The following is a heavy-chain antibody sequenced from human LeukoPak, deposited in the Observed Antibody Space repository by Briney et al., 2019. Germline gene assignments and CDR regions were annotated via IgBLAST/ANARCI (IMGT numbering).Heavy chain of an antibody. J-gene: IGHJ6*02. CDR2: INHSGST. V-gene: IGHV4-34*01. CDR3: ARGQAINGSYYYDSSGSYGMDV. D-gene: IGHD3-22*01. CDR1: GGSFSGYY. Sequence: PSEILSLTCAVYGGSFSGYYWSWIRQPPGKGLEWIGEINHSGSTNYNPSLKSRVTISVDTSKSQFSLKLSSVTAADTAVYYCARGQAINGSYYYDSSGSYGMDVWGQGTTVTVSS.